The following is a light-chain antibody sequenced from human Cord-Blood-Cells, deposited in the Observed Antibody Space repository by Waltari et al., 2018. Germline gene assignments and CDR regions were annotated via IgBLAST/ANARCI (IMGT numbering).Light chain of an antibody. CDR2: GAS. J-gene: IGKJ2*01. V-gene: IGKV3-15*01. CDR3: QQYNNWPPYT. Sequence: EIVMTQSPATLSVSLGARAPPSCRASQSVSSNLAWYQQKPGQAPRLLIYGASTRATGIPARFSGSGSGTEFTLTISSLQSEDFAVYYCQQYNNWPPYTFGQGTKLEIK. CDR1: QSVSSN.